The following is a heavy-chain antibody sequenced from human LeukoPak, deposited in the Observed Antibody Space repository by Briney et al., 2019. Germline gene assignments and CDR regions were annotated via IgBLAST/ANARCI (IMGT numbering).Heavy chain of an antibody. Sequence: PGGSLRLSCAASGFTFDDYAMHWVRQAPGKGLEWVSGISWNSGSIGYADSVKGRFTTSRDNAKNSLYLQMNSLRAEDTALYYCASSSSSSEWFDPWGQGTLVTVSS. CDR3: ASSSSSSEWFDP. J-gene: IGHJ5*02. D-gene: IGHD6-13*01. V-gene: IGHV3-9*01. CDR2: ISWNSGSI. CDR1: GFTFDDYA.